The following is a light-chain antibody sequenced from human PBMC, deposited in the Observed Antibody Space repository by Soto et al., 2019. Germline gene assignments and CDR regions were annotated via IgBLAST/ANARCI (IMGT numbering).Light chain of an antibody. CDR1: QSVSSN. CDR3: QQYNDWPKA. J-gene: IGKJ1*01. V-gene: IGKV3-15*01. Sequence: EIVMTQSPATLSVSPGERATLSCRASQSVSSNLAWYQQKPGQAPRLLIYGASTRATGIPARFSGSGSGTEFTLTISSQQSEDFPVYYCQQYNDWPKAFGQGTMVEIK. CDR2: GAS.